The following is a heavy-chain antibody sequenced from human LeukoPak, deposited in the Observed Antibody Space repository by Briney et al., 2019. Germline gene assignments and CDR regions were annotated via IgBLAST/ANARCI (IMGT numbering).Heavy chain of an antibody. CDR1: GFTFSSYE. V-gene: IGHV3-7*01. J-gene: IGHJ4*02. Sequence: GGSLRLSCAASGFTFSSYEMNWVRQAPGKGLEWVANIKQDGSEKYYVDSVKGRFTISRDNAKNSLYLQMNSLRAEDTAVYYCARAKWLRYDYFDYWGQGTLVTVSS. CDR2: IKQDGSEK. D-gene: IGHD5-12*01. CDR3: ARAKWLRYDYFDY.